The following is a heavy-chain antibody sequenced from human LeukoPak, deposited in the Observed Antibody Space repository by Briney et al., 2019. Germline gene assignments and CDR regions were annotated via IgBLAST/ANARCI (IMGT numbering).Heavy chain of an antibody. CDR1: GGSISTSNYY. Sequence: SETLSLTCTVSGGSISTSNYYWGWIRQPPGKGLEWIGSIYYSGSTYYNPSLKSRVTISVDTSKNQFSLKLSSVTAADTAVYYCARPYGSGSYYNPWGQGTLVTVSS. CDR3: ARPYGSGSYYNP. D-gene: IGHD3-10*01. CDR2: IYYSGST. V-gene: IGHV4-39*01. J-gene: IGHJ5*02.